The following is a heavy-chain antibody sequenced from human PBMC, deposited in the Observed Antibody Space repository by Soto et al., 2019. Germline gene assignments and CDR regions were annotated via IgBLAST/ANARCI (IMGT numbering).Heavy chain of an antibody. CDR3: AVASTWHPGAFDI. CDR1: GGSISSGGYS. D-gene: IGHD5-12*01. CDR2: IYYSGST. Sequence: QVQLQESGPGLVKPSQTLSLTCTVSGGSISSGGYSWTWIRQHPGKGLEWIGYIYYSGSTYYKPSLKSRLTISVDTSKNHLSLKLSSVTAADTAVYYCAVASTWHPGAFDIWGQGTTVTVSS. J-gene: IGHJ3*02. V-gene: IGHV4-31*03.